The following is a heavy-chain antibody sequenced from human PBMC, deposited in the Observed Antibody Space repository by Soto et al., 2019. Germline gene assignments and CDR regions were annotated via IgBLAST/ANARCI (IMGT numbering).Heavy chain of an antibody. CDR3: AAWAEGATDGH. CDR2: IWYDASRQ. D-gene: IGHD2-15*01. V-gene: IGHV3-33*01. CDR1: GFSFSVYG. J-gene: IGHJ4*02. Sequence: PGGSLRLSCETSGFSFSVYGMHWVRQAPGKGLEWVAVIWYDASRQFYAASVEGRFTISRDNSKAILYLQMNSLRAEDTAVYYCAAWAEGATDGHWGQGTLVTVSS.